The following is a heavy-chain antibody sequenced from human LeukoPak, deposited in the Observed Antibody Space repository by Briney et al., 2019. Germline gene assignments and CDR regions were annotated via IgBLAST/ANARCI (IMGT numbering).Heavy chain of an antibody. D-gene: IGHD3-10*01. CDR3: AKDRKFGELLFGDAFDI. CDR2: ISYDGSNK. Sequence: PGGSLRLSCAASGFTFSSYGMHWVRQAPGKGLEWVAVISYDGSNKYYADSVKGRFTISRDNSKNTLYLQMNSLRAEDTAVYYCAKDRKFGELLFGDAFDIWGQGTMVTVSS. CDR1: GFTFSSYG. J-gene: IGHJ3*02. V-gene: IGHV3-30*18.